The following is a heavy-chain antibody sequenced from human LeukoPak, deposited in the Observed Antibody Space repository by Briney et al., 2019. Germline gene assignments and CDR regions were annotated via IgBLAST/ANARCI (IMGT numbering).Heavy chain of an antibody. J-gene: IGHJ4*02. CDR3: ARRYCSNGVCSYFEY. Sequence: TGESLNISCKGSGYSFTSYWIDWVRQMPGKGLEWMGIIYPGDSDTRYSPSFQGQVTISVDKSISTAYLQWSSLKASDTAMYYCARRYCSNGVCSYFEYWGQGTLVTVSS. CDR2: IYPGDSDT. CDR1: GYSFTSYW. V-gene: IGHV5-51*01. D-gene: IGHD2-8*01.